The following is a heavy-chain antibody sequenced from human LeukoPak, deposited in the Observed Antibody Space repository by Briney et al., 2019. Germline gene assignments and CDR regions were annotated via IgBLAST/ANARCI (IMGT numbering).Heavy chain of an antibody. Sequence: GGSLRLSCAASGFTFSSYGMHWVRQAPGKGLEWVAVMSHDGRKGYYAEYVKGRFTISRDNSKNTLYLQMNSLRAEDTAVYYCAKYYYDNSAYKGPFFDYWGQGTLVTVSS. CDR3: AKYYYDNSAYKGPFFDY. CDR2: MSHDGRKG. J-gene: IGHJ4*02. V-gene: IGHV3-30*18. D-gene: IGHD3-22*01. CDR1: GFTFSSYG.